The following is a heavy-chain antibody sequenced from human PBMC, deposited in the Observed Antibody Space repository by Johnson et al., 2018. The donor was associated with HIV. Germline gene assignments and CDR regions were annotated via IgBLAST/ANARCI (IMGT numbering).Heavy chain of an antibody. V-gene: IGHV3-33*01. D-gene: IGHD4-23*01. J-gene: IGHJ3*02. CDR2: IWYDGRNK. Sequence: QVQLVESGGGVVQPGRSLRLSCAASGFTFSTYGMHWVRQAPGKGLEWVALIWYDGRNKYYADSVKGRFTISRYNSKNTLYLQMNSLRAEDTAVYCCAREEGVGDDYGGKSAFDIWGQGTMVTVSS. CDR1: GFTFSTYG. CDR3: AREEGVGDDYGGKSAFDI.